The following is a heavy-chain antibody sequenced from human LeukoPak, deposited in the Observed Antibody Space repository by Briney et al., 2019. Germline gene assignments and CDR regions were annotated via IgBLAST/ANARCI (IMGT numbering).Heavy chain of an antibody. CDR2: FNPENGNT. CDR3: ARGELHDAFDI. CDR1: GYSFVGYG. J-gene: IGHJ3*02. V-gene: IGHV1-18*01. Sequence: ASVKVSCKASGYSFVGYGITWVRQAPGQGLEWMGWFNPENGNTNYAQKVQGRVTMTADTSTSTSYMELRSLRSDDTAVYYCARGELHDAFDIWGQGTMVTVSS. D-gene: IGHD1-26*01.